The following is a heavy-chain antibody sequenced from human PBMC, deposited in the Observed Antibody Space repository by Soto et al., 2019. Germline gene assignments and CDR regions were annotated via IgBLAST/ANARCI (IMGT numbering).Heavy chain of an antibody. CDR3: ARHYYDSSAYQFVGLDF. CDR2: IYYSGTT. Sequence: SETLSLTCTVSGGSISSGNYYWSWIRQPPGKGLEWIGYIYYSGTTYSNPSLNGRVTISVDTSKNQFSLKLSSVTAADTALYYCARHYYDSSAYQFVGLDFWGQGTPVTVYS. CDR1: GGSISSGNYY. V-gene: IGHV4-30-4*01. D-gene: IGHD3-22*01. J-gene: IGHJ4*02.